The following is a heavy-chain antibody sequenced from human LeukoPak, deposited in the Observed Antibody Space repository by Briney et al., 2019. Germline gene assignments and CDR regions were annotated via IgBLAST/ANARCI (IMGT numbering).Heavy chain of an antibody. CDR2: ISYIGST. J-gene: IGHJ3*02. CDR3: ARDPTTVTKGLDI. D-gene: IGHD4-17*01. Sequence: SETLSLTCNVSGGSIGNYYWSWIRQPPGKGLEWIGYISYIGSTNYNPSLKSRVTISVDTSKNQFSLKLSSVTAADTAVYYCARDPTTVTKGLDIWGQGTMVTVSS. V-gene: IGHV4-59*01. CDR1: GGSIGNYY.